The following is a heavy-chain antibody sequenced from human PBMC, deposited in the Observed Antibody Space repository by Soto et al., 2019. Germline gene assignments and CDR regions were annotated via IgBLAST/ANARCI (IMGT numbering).Heavy chain of an antibody. J-gene: IGHJ2*01. V-gene: IGHV3-30-3*01. CDR2: ISYDGSNK. Sequence: QVQLVESGGGVVQPGRSLRLSCAASGFTFSSYAMHWVRQAPGKRLEWVAVISYDGSNKYYADSVKGRFTISRDNSKNTLYLQMNSLRAEDTAVYYCARDPRAVTLRIWYFDLWGRGTLVTVSS. CDR1: GFTFSSYA. D-gene: IGHD4-17*01. CDR3: ARDPRAVTLRIWYFDL.